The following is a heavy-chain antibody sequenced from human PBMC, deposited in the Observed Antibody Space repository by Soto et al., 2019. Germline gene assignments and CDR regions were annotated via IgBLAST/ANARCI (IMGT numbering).Heavy chain of an antibody. CDR1: GFTFLLYD. Sequence: GGSLRLSCAASGFTFLLYDMNWVRQAPGKGLEWVSYISSSGSTIYYADSVKGRFTISRDNAKNSLYLQMNSLRAEDTAVYYCARDGYSGSYSFDYWGQGTLVTVSS. CDR3: ARDGYSGSYSFDY. J-gene: IGHJ4*02. V-gene: IGHV3-48*03. CDR2: ISSSGSTI. D-gene: IGHD1-26*01.